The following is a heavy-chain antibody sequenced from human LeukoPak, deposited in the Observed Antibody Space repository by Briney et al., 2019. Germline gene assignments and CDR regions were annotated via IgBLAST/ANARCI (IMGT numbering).Heavy chain of an antibody. CDR3: ARALNRHIGAFEY. J-gene: IGHJ4*02. V-gene: IGHV3-53*01. CDR1: GFTVSGDY. D-gene: IGHD4/OR15-4a*01. CDR2: IYADFDNT. Sequence: GGSLRLSCAASGFTVSGDYMSWVRQAPGKGLEWVSVIYADFDNTDYADSVKGRFTISRDNSKDTLYLQMNSLRVDDTATYYCARALNRHIGAFEYWGQGALVTVSS.